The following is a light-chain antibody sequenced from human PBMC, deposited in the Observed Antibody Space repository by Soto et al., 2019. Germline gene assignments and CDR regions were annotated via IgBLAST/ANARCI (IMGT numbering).Light chain of an antibody. CDR2: LGS. V-gene: IGKV2-28*01. Sequence: DIVMTQSPLSLPVTPGEPASISCRSSQSLLHSNGYNYLNWYLQKPGQSPQLLIYLGSNRASGVPDRFSGSGSGTDFTLKISRVAAEDVGVYYCMQVLQTPLTFGRGPRLEIK. CDR3: MQVLQTPLT. J-gene: IGKJ5*01. CDR1: QSLLHSNGYNY.